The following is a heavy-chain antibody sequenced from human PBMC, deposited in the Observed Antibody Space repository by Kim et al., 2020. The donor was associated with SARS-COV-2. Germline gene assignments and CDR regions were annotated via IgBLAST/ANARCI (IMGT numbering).Heavy chain of an antibody. CDR1: GGSFSDYN. Sequence: SETLSLTCAVYGGSFSDYNWSWIRQSPGKGLEWIGEINHSGSTILSPSLKSRITISVDTSKSQFSLRLKSMTATDTAVYYCARGRAGVVPAPVLGLGPYYDYYAMDVWGRGTPVAVSS. J-gene: IGHJ6*02. D-gene: IGHD2-2*02. V-gene: IGHV4-34*01. CDR2: INHSGST. CDR3: ARGRAGVVPAPVLGLGPYYDYYAMDV.